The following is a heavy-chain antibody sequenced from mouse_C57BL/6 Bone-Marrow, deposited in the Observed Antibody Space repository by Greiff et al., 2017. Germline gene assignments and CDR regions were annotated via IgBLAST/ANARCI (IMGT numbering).Heavy chain of an antibody. J-gene: IGHJ1*03. CDR3: ARRASSYGRYFDV. Sequence: QVTLKVSGPGILQSSQTLSLTCSFSGFSLSTSGMGVSWIRQPSGKGLEWLAHIYWDDDKRYNPSLKSRLTISKDTSRNQVFLKITSVDTADTATYYCARRASSYGRYFDVWGTGTTVTVSS. CDR2: IYWDDDK. V-gene: IGHV8-12*01. D-gene: IGHD1-1*01. CDR1: GFSLSTSGMG.